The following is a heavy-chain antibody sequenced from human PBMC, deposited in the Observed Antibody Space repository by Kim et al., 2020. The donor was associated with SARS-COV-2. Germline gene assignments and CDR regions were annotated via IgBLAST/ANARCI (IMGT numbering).Heavy chain of an antibody. V-gene: IGHV3-21*01. CDR3: ARGPGDYDILTGYFSSKYNWFDP. D-gene: IGHD3-9*01. CDR1: GFTFSSYS. CDR2: ISSSSSYI. Sequence: GGSLRLSCAASGFTFSSYSMNWVRQAPGKGLEWVSSISSSSSYIYYADSVKGRFTISRDNAKNSLYLQMNSLRAEDTAVYYCARGPGDYDILTGYFSSKYNWFDPWGQGTLVTVSS. J-gene: IGHJ5*02.